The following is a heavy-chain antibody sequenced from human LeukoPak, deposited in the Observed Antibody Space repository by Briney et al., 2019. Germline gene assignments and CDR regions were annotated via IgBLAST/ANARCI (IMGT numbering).Heavy chain of an antibody. CDR3: ARRQLGHFDY. Sequence: PGGSLRLSCAASGFTFSSYAMSWVRQAPGKGLEWVSAISGSGGSTYYADSVKGRFTISRDNSKNNLYLQISTLRVDDTAVYYCARRQLGHFDYWGQGTLVTVSS. V-gene: IGHV3-23*01. J-gene: IGHJ4*02. CDR1: GFTFSSYA. CDR2: ISGSGGST. D-gene: IGHD1-1*01.